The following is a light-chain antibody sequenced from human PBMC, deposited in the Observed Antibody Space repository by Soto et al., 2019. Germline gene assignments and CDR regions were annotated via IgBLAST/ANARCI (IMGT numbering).Light chain of an antibody. V-gene: IGKV3-20*01. CDR2: GAS. J-gene: IGKJ2*01. Sequence: EIVLTQSPGTLSLSPGERATLSCRAIQTVSSTYIAWYQQSPGQPPRLLIYGASSRATGIPDRFSGSGSGTDLTLTISRLEPEDFALYFCQQYGRSPPFTFGQGTKVEIK. CDR3: QQYGRSPPFT. CDR1: QTVSSTY.